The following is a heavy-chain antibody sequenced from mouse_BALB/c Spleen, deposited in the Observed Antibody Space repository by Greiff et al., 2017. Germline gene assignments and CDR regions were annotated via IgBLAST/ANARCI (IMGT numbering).Heavy chain of an antibody. CDR3: AREENFFAY. J-gene: IGHJ3*01. V-gene: IGHV5-6-3*01. Sequence: EVMLVESGGGLVQPGGSLKLSCAASGFTFSSYGMSWVRQTPDKRLELVATINRNGGSTYYPDSVKGRFTISRDNAKNTLYLQMSSLKSEDTAMYYCAREENFFAYWGQGTLVTVSA. CDR2: INRNGGST. CDR1: GFTFSSYG.